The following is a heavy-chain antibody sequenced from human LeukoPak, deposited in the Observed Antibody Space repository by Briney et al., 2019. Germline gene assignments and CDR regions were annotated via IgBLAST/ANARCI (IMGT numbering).Heavy chain of an antibody. V-gene: IGHV1-2*02. CDR1: GYTVTGYY. CDR2: INPNSGGT. D-gene: IGHD4-17*01. Sequence: GASVKVSCKASGYTVTGYYMHWVRQAPGQGLEWMGWINPNSGGTNYAQKFQGRVTMTRDTSISTAYMELNRLRSDDTAVYYCARDRNYGDYEFDYWGQGTLVTVSS. J-gene: IGHJ4*02. CDR3: ARDRNYGDYEFDY.